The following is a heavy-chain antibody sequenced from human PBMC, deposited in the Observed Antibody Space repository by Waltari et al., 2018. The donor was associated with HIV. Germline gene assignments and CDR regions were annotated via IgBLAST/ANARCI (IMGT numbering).Heavy chain of an antibody. Sequence: QVQLQESGPGLVKPSETLSLTCAVSGYSISSGYSWGWIRQPPGKGLEWIGSIYHSGSTYYNPSLKSRVTISVDTSKNQFSLKLSSVTAADTAVYYCAREVYYDSSGYFDYWGQGTLVTVSS. D-gene: IGHD3-22*01. CDR3: AREVYYDSSGYFDY. J-gene: IGHJ4*02. CDR2: IYHSGST. CDR1: GYSISSGYS. V-gene: IGHV4-38-2*02.